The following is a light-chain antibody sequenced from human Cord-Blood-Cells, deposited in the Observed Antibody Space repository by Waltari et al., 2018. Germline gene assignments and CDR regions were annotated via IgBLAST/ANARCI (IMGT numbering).Light chain of an antibody. J-gene: IGKJ5*01. CDR2: DAS. CDR1: QSVSSY. V-gene: IGKV3-11*01. CDR3: QQRSNWPGIT. Sequence: EIVLTQSPATLSLSPGERATLSCRASQSVSSYLAWYQQKPGQAHRLLIYDASNRATGIPARFSGSGSGTDFTLPISSLGPEDFAVYYCQQRSNWPGITFGQGTRLEIK.